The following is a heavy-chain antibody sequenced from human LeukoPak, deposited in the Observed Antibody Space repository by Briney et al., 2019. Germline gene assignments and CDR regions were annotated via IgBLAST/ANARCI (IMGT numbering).Heavy chain of an antibody. D-gene: IGHD3-10*01. V-gene: IGHV1-46*01. CDR3: ARGVVRGVIITAKLDY. J-gene: IGHJ4*02. CDR1: GYTFTSYY. CDR2: INPSGGST. Sequence: ASVKVSCTASGYTFTSYYMHWVRQAPGQGLEWMGIINPSGGSTSYAQKFQGRVTMTRDTSTSTVYMELSSLRSEDTAVYYCARGVVRGVIITAKLDYWGQGTLVTVSS.